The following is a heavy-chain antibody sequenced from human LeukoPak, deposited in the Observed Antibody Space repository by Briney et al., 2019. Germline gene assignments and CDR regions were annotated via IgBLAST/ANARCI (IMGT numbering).Heavy chain of an antibody. Sequence: SETLSLTCAASGGSISSNNWWGWVRQPPGKGLEWIGEIYHSGSPNYNPSLKSRVTISVDKSRNHFSLNLSSVTAADTAVYYCARVNINNWHSCDYWGQGTLVTVSS. CDR2: IYHSGSP. CDR3: ARVNINNWHSCDY. D-gene: IGHD1-1*01. J-gene: IGHJ4*02. V-gene: IGHV4-4*02. CDR1: GGSISSNNW.